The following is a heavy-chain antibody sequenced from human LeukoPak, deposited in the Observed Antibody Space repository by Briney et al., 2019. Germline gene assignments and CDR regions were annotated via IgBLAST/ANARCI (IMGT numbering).Heavy chain of an antibody. D-gene: IGHD6-6*01. Sequence: SETLSLTCTVSGGSISSGSYYWSWIRQPAGKGLEWIGRIYNSGSTNYNPSLKSRVTISVDTSKNQFSLKLSSVTAADTAVYYCASSSPLEYYYYGMDVWGQGTTVTVSS. V-gene: IGHV4-61*02. CDR2: IYNSGST. CDR1: GGSISSGSYY. J-gene: IGHJ6*02. CDR3: ASSSPLEYYYYGMDV.